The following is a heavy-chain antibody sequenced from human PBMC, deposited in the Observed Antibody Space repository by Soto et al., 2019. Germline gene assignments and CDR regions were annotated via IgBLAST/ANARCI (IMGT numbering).Heavy chain of an antibody. Sequence: GSLRLSCSASAINFRSYAMSWVRQAPGKGLEWVSAVGGSGSDTYYADSVKGRFTISRDDSKNTLYLHMCSLRVEDTAIYYCAKRQSFDFWSGYLPFFDYWGQGTPVTVSS. CDR2: VGGSGSDT. D-gene: IGHD3-3*01. CDR3: AKRQSFDFWSGYLPFFDY. CDR1: AINFRSYA. V-gene: IGHV3-23*01. J-gene: IGHJ4*02.